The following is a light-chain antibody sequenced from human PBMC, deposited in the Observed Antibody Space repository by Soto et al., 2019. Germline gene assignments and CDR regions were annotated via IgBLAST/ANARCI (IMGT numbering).Light chain of an antibody. V-gene: IGKV1-33*01. CDR1: QDISNY. J-gene: IGKJ1*01. CDR3: QQYKGYSSWT. Sequence: DIQMTQSPSSLSASVGDRVTITCQASQDISNYLNWYQQKPGKDPKLLIYDASNLETGVPSRFSGSGSGTEFTLTINSLQPDDFGTYYCQQYKGYSSWTFGQGTKVDI. CDR2: DAS.